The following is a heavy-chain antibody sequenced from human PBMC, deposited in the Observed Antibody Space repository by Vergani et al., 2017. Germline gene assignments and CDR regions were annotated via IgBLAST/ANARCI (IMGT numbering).Heavy chain of an antibody. J-gene: IGHJ2*01. CDR2: INNSGNG. V-gene: IGHV4-39*01. Sequence: QMQLQESGPGLVKASETLSLTCTVSGDSIISRSYYWGWIRQPPGKGLEWIGSINNSGNGDSSSSLKSRVTISADTPKNQFSLRLTSVTAADTAVYYCASRKYYSDSTSHFRGRYFDVWGRGTLVTVPS. D-gene: IGHD3-16*01. CDR3: ASRKYYSDSTSHFRGRYFDV. CDR1: GDSIISRSYY.